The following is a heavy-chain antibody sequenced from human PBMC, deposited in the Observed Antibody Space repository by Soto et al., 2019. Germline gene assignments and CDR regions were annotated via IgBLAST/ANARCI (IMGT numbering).Heavy chain of an antibody. CDR2: IKQDGSEK. D-gene: IGHD3-3*02. Sequence: GSLRLSCAASGFTFSSYWMSWVRQAPGKGLEWVANIKQDGSEKYYVDSVKGRFTTSRDNAKNSLYLQMNSLRAEDTAVYYCNHLNSYFAYRGKGTLDPVSS. V-gene: IGHV3-7*05. J-gene: IGHJ4*02. CDR3: NHLNSYFAY. CDR1: GFTFSSYW.